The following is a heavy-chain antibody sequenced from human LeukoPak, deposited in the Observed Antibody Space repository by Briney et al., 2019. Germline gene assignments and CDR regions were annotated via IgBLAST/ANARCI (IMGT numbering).Heavy chain of an antibody. CDR3: ARGGSGSYYSVYYAVDV. V-gene: IGHV4-31*03. Sequence: SETLSLTCTVSGGSISSGGNFWSGIRQRPGKGLEWIGFIYYSGTTYSNPSLKSRVAISADTSKNEFSLKLNSLTAADTAVYYCARGGSGSYYSVYYAVDVWGQGTTVTVS. CDR2: IYYSGTT. CDR1: GGSISSGGNF. J-gene: IGHJ6*02. D-gene: IGHD1-26*01.